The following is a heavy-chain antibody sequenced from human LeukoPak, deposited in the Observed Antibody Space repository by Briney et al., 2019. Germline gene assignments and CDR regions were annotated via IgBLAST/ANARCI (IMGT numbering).Heavy chain of an antibody. CDR3: ARGSGSYYNLIDY. CDR2: IYYSGST. Sequence: PSETLSLTCTVSGGSISSNYWSWIRQPPGKGLEWIGYIYYSGSTNYNPSLKSRVTISVDTSKNQFSLKLSSVTAADTAVYYCARGSGSYYNLIDYWGQGTLVTVSS. J-gene: IGHJ4*02. CDR1: GGSISSNY. D-gene: IGHD3-10*01. V-gene: IGHV4-59*12.